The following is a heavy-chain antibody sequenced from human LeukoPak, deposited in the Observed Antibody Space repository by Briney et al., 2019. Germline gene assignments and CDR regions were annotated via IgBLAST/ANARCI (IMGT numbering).Heavy chain of an antibody. Sequence: GGSLRLSCAASGFTFSSYWMTWVRQAPGKGLEWVANINQDGSEKYSVDSVMGRFTISRGNAKNSVYLQMNSLTAEDTAIYYCARYYGYSLYYWGQGTLVTASS. CDR1: GFTFSSYW. D-gene: IGHD3-10*01. CDR3: ARYYGYSLYY. CDR2: INQDGSEK. V-gene: IGHV3-7*01. J-gene: IGHJ4*02.